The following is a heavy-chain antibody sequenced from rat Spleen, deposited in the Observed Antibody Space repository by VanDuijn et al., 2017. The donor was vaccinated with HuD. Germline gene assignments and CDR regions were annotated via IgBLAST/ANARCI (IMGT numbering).Heavy chain of an antibody. V-gene: IGHV5-29*01. CDR1: GFTFSDCY. CDR2: ISHDGSST. J-gene: IGHJ3*01. CDR3: TRLYYSNWFAY. D-gene: IGHD1-1*01. Sequence: EVQLVESDGGLVQPGRSLKLSCAASGFTFSDCYMAWVRQAPTKGLEWVATISHDGSSTYYRGSVKGRFTISRDNARSTLYLQMDSLRSEDMATYYCTRLYYSNWFAYWGQGTLVTVSS.